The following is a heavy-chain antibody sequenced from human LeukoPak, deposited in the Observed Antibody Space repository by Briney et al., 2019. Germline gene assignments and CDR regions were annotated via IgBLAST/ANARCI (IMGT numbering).Heavy chain of an antibody. D-gene: IGHD3-22*01. CDR2: IYYSGST. CDR3: ARDYYDDYYYGMDV. J-gene: IGHJ6*02. CDR1: GGSISSYY. Sequence: SETLSLTCTVSGGSISSYYWSWIRQPPGEGLEWIGYIYYSGSTNYNPSLRSRVTISVDTSKNQFSLKLSSVTAADTAVYYCARDYYDDYYYGMDVWGQGATVTVSS. V-gene: IGHV4-59*01.